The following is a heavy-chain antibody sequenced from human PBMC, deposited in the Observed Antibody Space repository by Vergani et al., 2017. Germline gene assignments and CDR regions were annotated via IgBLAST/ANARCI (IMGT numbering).Heavy chain of an antibody. V-gene: IGHV3-23*01. Sequence: EVQLLESGGGLVQPGGSLRLSCAASGFTFSSYAMSWVRQAPGKGLEWVSAISGSGGSTYYADSVKGRFTISRDNSKNTLYLQMNSLRAQDTAVYYCAKKGAGYYYGMDVWGQGTTVTVSS. CDR2: ISGSGGST. J-gene: IGHJ6*02. CDR1: GFTFSSYA. CDR3: AKKGAGYYYGMDV. D-gene: IGHD3-16*01.